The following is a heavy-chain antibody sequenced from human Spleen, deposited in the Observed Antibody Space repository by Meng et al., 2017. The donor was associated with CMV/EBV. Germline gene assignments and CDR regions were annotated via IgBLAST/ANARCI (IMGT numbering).Heavy chain of an antibody. CDR1: GFAFSNYW. CDR2: IKKDGGER. Sequence: GGSLRLSCAASGFAFSNYWMTWVRQAPGKGLEWVANIKKDGGERYYVDSVKGRFTISRDNAKNTLYLQMNSLRAEDTAVYYCARDWSGSDDYWGQGTLVTVSS. V-gene: IGHV3-7*01. CDR3: ARDWSGSDDY. J-gene: IGHJ4*02. D-gene: IGHD1-26*01.